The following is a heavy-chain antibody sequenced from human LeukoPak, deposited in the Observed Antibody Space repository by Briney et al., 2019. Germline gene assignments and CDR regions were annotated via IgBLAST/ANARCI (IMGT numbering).Heavy chain of an antibody. CDR3: AKGHVVAAARDFDY. Sequence: GGSLRLSCAASGFIFSNFGMHWVRQAPGKGLEWVAFIRYDGSYKWDADSVKGRFTISRDNSKNTLYLQMSRLRVEDTAMYYCAKGHVVAAARDFDYWGQGTLVTVSS. CDR1: GFIFSNFG. J-gene: IGHJ4*02. CDR2: IRYDGSYK. D-gene: IGHD2-15*01. V-gene: IGHV3-30*02.